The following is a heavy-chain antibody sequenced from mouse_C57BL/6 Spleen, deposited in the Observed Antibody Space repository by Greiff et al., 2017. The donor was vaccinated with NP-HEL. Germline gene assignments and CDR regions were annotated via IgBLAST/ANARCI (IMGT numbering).Heavy chain of an antibody. CDR3: ARERLTGDYFDY. CDR1: GFTFSSYA. D-gene: IGHD4-1*01. J-gene: IGHJ2*01. V-gene: IGHV5-4*01. CDR2: ISDGGSYT. Sequence: EVMLVESGGGLVKPGGSLKLSCAASGFTFSSYAMSWVRQTPEKRLEWVATISDGGSYTYYPDNVKGRFTISRDNAKNNLYLQMSHLKSEDTAMYYCARERLTGDYFDYWGQGTTLTVSS.